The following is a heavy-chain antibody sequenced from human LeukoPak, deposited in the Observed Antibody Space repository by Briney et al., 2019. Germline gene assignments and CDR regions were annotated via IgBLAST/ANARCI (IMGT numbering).Heavy chain of an antibody. CDR1: GFTFSSHG. D-gene: IGHD6-19*01. Sequence: GGSLRLSCEASGFTFSSHGMHWVRQAPGKGLEWVAVTSYDGSNKYYADSVKGRFTISRDNSKNTLYLQMNSLRAEDTAVYYCARDWSSSGEDAFDIWGQGTMVTVSS. J-gene: IGHJ3*02. CDR3: ARDWSSSGEDAFDI. CDR2: TSYDGSNK. V-gene: IGHV3-30*03.